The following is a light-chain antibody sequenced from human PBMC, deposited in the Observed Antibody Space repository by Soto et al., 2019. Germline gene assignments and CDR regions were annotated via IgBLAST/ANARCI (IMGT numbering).Light chain of an antibody. Sequence: EIVMTQSPATLSVSPGERATLSCRASQSVSSNLDWYQQKPAQAPRLLIYGASTRATGIPARFSGSGSGTEFTLTISSLQSEDVAVYYCQQYTNGGTFGEGTKVEIK. CDR2: GAS. CDR1: QSVSSN. J-gene: IGKJ1*01. CDR3: QQYTNGGT. V-gene: IGKV3-15*01.